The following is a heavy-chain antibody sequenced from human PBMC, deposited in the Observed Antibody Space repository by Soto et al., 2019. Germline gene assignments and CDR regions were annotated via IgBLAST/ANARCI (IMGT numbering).Heavy chain of an antibody. D-gene: IGHD3-10*01. CDR1: GGSISSGDYY. J-gene: IGHJ5*02. CDR2: IYYSGST. CDR3: ARATDLLWFGEPFAFDP. V-gene: IGHV4-30-4*01. Sequence: PSLTCTVSGGSISSGDYYWSWIRQPPGKGLEWIGYIYYSGSTYYNPSLKSRVTISVDTSKNQFSLKLSSVTAADTAVYYCARATDLLWFGEPFAFDPWGQGTLVTVSS.